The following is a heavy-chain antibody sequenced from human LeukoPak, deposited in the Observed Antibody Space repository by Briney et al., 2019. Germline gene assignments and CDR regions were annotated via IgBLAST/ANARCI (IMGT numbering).Heavy chain of an antibody. CDR2: IYYSGST. CDR1: GGSISSSSYY. CDR3: ARQGIAVARVDY. D-gene: IGHD6-19*01. J-gene: IGHJ4*02. V-gene: IGHV4-39*07. Sequence: TSETLSPTCTVSGGSISSSSYYWGWIRQPPGKGLEWIGSIYYSGSTYYNPSLKSRVTISVDTSKNQFSLKLSSVTAADTAVYYCARQGIAVARVDYWGQGTLVTVSS.